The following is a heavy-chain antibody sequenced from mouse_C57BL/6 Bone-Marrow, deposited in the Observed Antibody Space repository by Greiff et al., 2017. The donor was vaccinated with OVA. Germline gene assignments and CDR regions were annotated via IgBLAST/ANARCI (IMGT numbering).Heavy chain of an antibody. CDR3: ARPTGGLSWFAY. Sequence: QVQLQQSGPELVKPGASVKISCKASGYAFSSSWMNWVKQRPGKGLEWIGRIYPGDGDTNYNGKFKGKATLTADKSSSTAYMQLSSLTSEDSAVYFCARPTGGLSWFAYWGQGTTLTVSS. J-gene: IGHJ2*01. V-gene: IGHV1-82*01. CDR1: GYAFSSSW. CDR2: IYPGDGDT. D-gene: IGHD1-1*01.